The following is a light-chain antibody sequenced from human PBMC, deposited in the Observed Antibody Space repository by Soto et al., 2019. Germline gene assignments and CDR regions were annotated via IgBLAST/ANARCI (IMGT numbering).Light chain of an antibody. V-gene: IGLV1-51*01. Sequence: QSVLTQSPSVSAAPGQKVTISCSGSSSNIGNNYVSWYQQLPGTAPKLLIYDNNKRPSGIPDRFSGSKSGTSGTLDITGLQTGDEADYYCATWDGSLPGEVFGGVPKLTV. CDR2: DNN. J-gene: IGLJ2*01. CDR3: ATWDGSLPGEV. CDR1: SSNIGNNY.